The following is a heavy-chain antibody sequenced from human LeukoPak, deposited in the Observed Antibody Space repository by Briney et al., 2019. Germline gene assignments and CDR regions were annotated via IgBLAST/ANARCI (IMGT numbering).Heavy chain of an antibody. D-gene: IGHD3-10*01. CDR3: ARDGFFMVRGVIDY. V-gene: IGHV3-21*01. Sequence: GGSLRLSCAASGFTFSSYSMNWVRQAPGKGLEWVSSISSSSSYIYYADSVKGRFTISRDNAKNSLYLQMNSLRAEDTAVYYCARDGFFMVRGVIDYWGQGTLVTVSS. CDR2: ISSSSSYI. CDR1: GFTFSSYS. J-gene: IGHJ4*02.